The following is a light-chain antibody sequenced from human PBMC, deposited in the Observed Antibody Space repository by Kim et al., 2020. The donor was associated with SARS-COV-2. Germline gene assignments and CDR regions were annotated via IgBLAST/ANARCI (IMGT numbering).Light chain of an antibody. J-gene: IGLJ3*02. CDR1: SGHSSYA. V-gene: IGLV4-69*01. Sequence: QLVLTQSPSASASLGASVKLTCTLSSGHSSYAIAWHQQQPEKGPRYLMKLNSDGSHSKGDGIPDRFSGSSSGAERYLTISSLQSEDEADYYCQTWGTGIGFGGGTQLTFL. CDR2: LNSDGSH. CDR3: QTWGTGIG.